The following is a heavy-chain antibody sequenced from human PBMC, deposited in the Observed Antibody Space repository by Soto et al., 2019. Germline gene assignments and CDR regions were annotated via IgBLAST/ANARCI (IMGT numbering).Heavy chain of an antibody. V-gene: IGHV3-30*03. Sequence: QEQLVESGGGVVQPGRSLRLSCVASGFTFSNNGIHWVRQAPGKGLEWVAVISSDGSKKYYADSVKGRFTIPRDNSKNPLYLQMNSLTAEDTAVYYCAMDLYGGSSRFNCWGQGTLVTVSS. CDR3: AMDLYGGSSRFNC. CDR2: ISSDGSKK. CDR1: GFTFSNNG. J-gene: IGHJ4*02. D-gene: IGHD2-15*01.